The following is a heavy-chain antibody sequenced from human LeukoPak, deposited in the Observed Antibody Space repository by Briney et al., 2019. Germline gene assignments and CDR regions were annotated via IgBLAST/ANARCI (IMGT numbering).Heavy chain of an antibody. Sequence: PGGSLRLSCAASGFTFSSYAMSWVRQAPGKGLEWVSAISGSGGSTYYADSVKGRFTISRDNSKNTLYLQMNSLRAEDTAVYYCARVSRVAAARYYYYGMDVWGQGTTVTVSS. V-gene: IGHV3-23*01. J-gene: IGHJ6*02. CDR2: ISGSGGST. CDR1: GFTFSSYA. D-gene: IGHD6-13*01. CDR3: ARVSRVAAARYYYYGMDV.